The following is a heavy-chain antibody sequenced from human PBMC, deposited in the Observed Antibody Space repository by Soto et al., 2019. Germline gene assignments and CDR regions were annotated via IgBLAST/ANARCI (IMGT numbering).Heavy chain of an antibody. V-gene: IGHV4-30-4*01. J-gene: IGHJ6*02. CDR3: AREGWPASYSSSLRESEHLGYYGMDV. Sequence: QVQLQESGPGLVKPSQTLSLTCTVSGGSISSGDYYWSWIRQPPGKGLEWIGYIYYSGSTYYNPSLKSRVTISVDTSKNQFSLKLSSVTAADTAVYYCAREGWPASYSSSLRESEHLGYYGMDVWGQGTTVTVSS. CDR1: GGSISSGDYY. D-gene: IGHD6-13*01. CDR2: IYYSGST.